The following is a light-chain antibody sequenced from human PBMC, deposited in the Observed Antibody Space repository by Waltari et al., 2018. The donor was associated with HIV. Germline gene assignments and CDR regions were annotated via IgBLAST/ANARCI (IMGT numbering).Light chain of an antibody. CDR2: GEN. J-gene: IGLJ2*01. CDR1: NPNIGRNT. CDR3: ASWDDSFNGPV. V-gene: IGLV1-44*01. Sequence: QSVLTQPPSASGTPGQRVTISCSGSNPNIGRNTVSWFQQLPGTAPKVLVSGENRRPSGVPYRFSRSHSGTSASLAISGLQSDDEADYCCASWDDSFNGPVFGGGTKLTVV.